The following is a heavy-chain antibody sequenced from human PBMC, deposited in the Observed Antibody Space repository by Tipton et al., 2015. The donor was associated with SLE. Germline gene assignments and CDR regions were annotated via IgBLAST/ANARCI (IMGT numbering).Heavy chain of an antibody. J-gene: IGHJ4*02. D-gene: IGHD3-10*01. CDR2: IYYSGST. V-gene: IGHV4-59*01. CDR1: GGSFSDYY. CDR3: ARVGSGVDY. Sequence: TLSLTCAVYGGSFSDYYWSWIRQPPGKGLEWIGYIYYSGSTNYNPSLKSRVTISVDTSKNQFSLKLSSVTAADTAVYYCARVGSGVDYWGQGTLVTVSS.